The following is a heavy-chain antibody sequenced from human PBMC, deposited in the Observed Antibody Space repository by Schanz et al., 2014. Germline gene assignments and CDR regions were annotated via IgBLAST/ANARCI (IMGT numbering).Heavy chain of an antibody. CDR1: GFTFSSYS. CDR3: ARVPYGSGSYWDY. CDR2: ISSSSSYI. D-gene: IGHD3-10*01. Sequence: VQLLQFGGGLVQPGGSLRLSCAASGFTFSSYSMNWVRQAPGKGLEWVSSISSSSSYIYYADSVKGRFTISRDNAKNSLYLQMNSLRAGDTAVYYCARVPYGSGSYWDYWGQGTLVTVSS. J-gene: IGHJ4*02. V-gene: IGHV3-21*01.